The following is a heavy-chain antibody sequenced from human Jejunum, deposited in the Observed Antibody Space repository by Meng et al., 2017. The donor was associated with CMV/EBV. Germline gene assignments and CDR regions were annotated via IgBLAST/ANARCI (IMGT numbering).Heavy chain of an antibody. CDR1: GFSLSTSEVG. CDR2: IYWDDDK. D-gene: IGHD2-2*01. V-gene: IGHV2-5*02. Sequence: TLKDAGPTLVKPTQTLTLTCTFSGFSLSTSEVGVGWIRQPPGKALEWLAVIYWDDDKRYSPSLKSRLTITKDTSKNQVVLTLTNMDPVDTATYYCALFTRSWFDPWGQGTLVTVSS. CDR3: ALFTRSWFDP. J-gene: IGHJ5*02.